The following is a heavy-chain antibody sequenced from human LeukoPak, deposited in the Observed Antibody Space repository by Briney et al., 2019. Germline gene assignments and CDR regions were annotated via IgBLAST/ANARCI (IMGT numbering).Heavy chain of an antibody. CDR1: GFTFTSYA. J-gene: IGHJ2*01. D-gene: IGHD1-1*01. CDR3: AKPRAMTTGVGRYFDL. Sequence: GGSLRLSCAASGFTFTSYAMSWIRQAPGKGLEWVAAISGGGEDTYYPDSVKGRFTISRDNSKNTLYLQMNSLRAEDTAIYYCAKPRAMTTGVGRYFDLWGRGTLVTVSS. V-gene: IGHV3-23*01. CDR2: ISGGGEDT.